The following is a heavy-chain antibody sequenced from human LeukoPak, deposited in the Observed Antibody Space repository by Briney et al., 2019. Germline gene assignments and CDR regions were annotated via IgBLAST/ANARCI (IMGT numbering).Heavy chain of an antibody. Sequence: SETLSLTCTVSGGSISSGGYHWSWFRQPAGKGLQWIGRVHASGSINYNPSLKSRVTISVDTSRTHFSLKVTSMTAADTAVYYCARDPVDGFGFYDYWGQGILVTVSS. CDR1: GGSISSGGYH. D-gene: IGHD3-10*01. CDR3: ARDPVDGFGFYDY. CDR2: VHASGSI. J-gene: IGHJ4*02. V-gene: IGHV4-61*02.